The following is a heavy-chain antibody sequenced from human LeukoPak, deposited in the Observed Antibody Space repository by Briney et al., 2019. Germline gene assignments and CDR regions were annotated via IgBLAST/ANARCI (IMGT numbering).Heavy chain of an antibody. CDR3: ARDPVYCSSTSCSYGMDV. CDR1: GFTFSSYS. V-gene: IGHV3-21*01. Sequence: GGSLTLSCAASGFTFSSYSMNWVRQAPGKGLEWVSSISSSSSYIYYADSVKSRFTISRDNAKNSLYLQMNSLRAEDTAVYYCARDPVYCSSTSCSYGMDVWGQGTTVTVSS. CDR2: ISSSSSYI. D-gene: IGHD2-2*01. J-gene: IGHJ6*02.